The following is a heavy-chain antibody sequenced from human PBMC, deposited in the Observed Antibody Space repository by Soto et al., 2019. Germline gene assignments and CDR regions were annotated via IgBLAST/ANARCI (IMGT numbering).Heavy chain of an antibody. CDR3: ARRLYYDITGQGFDP. V-gene: IGHV5-51*01. J-gene: IGHJ5*02. D-gene: IGHD3-22*01. Sequence: PGESLKISCRASGYSFTIYWIGWVRQMPGKGLEWMGIIYPGDSDTRYSPSFQGQVTISADKALNTAYLQWSSLKASDTATYYCARRLYYDITGQGFDPWGQGTLVTVSS. CDR2: IYPGDSDT. CDR1: GYSFTIYW.